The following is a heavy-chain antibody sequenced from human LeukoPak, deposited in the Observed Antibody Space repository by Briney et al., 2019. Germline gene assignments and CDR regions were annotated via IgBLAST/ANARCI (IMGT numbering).Heavy chain of an antibody. V-gene: IGHV4-59*01. Sequence: SETLSLTCTVSGGSISSYYGSWIRQPPGKGLEWIGYIYYSGSTNYNPSLKSRVTISVDTSKNQFSLKLSSVTAADTAVYYCARDPPNCGGDCYHLDYWGQGTLVTVSS. CDR1: GGSISSYY. CDR3: ARDPPNCGGDCYHLDY. J-gene: IGHJ4*02. D-gene: IGHD2-21*02. CDR2: IYYSGST.